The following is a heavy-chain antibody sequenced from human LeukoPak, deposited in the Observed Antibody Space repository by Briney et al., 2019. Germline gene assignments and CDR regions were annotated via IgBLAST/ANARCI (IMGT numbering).Heavy chain of an antibody. V-gene: IGHV4-4*07. CDR2: IYTSGST. CDR3: ARYYDSSGYANWYFDL. CDR1: GSSISSYY. Sequence: SETLSLTCTVSGSSISSYYWSWIRQPAGKGLEWIGRIYTSGSTNYNPSLKSRVTMSVDTSKNQFSLKLSSVTAADTAVYYCARYYDSSGYANWYFDLWGRGTLVTVSS. J-gene: IGHJ2*01. D-gene: IGHD3-22*01.